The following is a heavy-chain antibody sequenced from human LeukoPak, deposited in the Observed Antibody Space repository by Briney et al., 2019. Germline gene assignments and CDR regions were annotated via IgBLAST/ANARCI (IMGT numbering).Heavy chain of an antibody. V-gene: IGHV4-61*02. CDR2: IYTSGST. Sequence: SETLSLTCTVSGGSISSGSYYWSWIRQPAGKGLEWIGRIYTSGSTNYNPSLKSRVTISVDTSKNQFSLKLSSVTAADTAVYYCAREYYDFWSDYPVDYWGQGTLVTVSS. CDR3: AREYYDFWSDYPVDY. D-gene: IGHD3-3*01. CDR1: GGSISSGSYY. J-gene: IGHJ4*02.